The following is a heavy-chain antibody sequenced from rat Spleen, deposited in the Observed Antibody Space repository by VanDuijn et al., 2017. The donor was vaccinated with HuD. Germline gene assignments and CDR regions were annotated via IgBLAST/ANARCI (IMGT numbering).Heavy chain of an antibody. CDR2: INSAGTT. CDR1: DYSITSSYR. Sequence: VRLLESGPGLVKPSQSLSLTCSVTDYSITSSYRWNWIRKFPGNKLEWMGYINSAGTTNYNPSLKSRISITRDTSKNQFFLQVNSVTTEDTATYYCASLYSSYSLYYFDYWGQGVMVTVSS. D-gene: IGHD1-2*01. J-gene: IGHJ2*01. CDR3: ASLYSSYSLYYFDY. V-gene: IGHV3-3*01.